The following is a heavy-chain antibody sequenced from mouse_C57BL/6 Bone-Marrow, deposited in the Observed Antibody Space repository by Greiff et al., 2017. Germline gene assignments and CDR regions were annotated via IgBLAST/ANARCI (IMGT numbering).Heavy chain of an antibody. Sequence: VQLKESGPVLVKPGASVKMSCKASGYTFTDYYMNWVKQSHGKSLEWIGVINPYNGGTSYNHKFKGKATLTVDKSSSTAYMELNSLTSEDSAVYDLKSTTVVGGAMDYWGQGTSVTVSS. CDR2: INPYNGGT. D-gene: IGHD1-1*01. CDR3: KSTTVVGGAMDY. CDR1: GYTFTDYY. V-gene: IGHV1-19*01. J-gene: IGHJ4*01.